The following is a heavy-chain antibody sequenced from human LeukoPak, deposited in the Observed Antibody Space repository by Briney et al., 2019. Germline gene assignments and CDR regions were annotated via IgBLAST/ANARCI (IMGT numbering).Heavy chain of an antibody. CDR2: IDTDGGIT. CDR3: ARGSSAGDY. Sequence: GGSLRLSCAASGYTFSGYWMHWVRQAPGKGLVWVSRIDTDGGITSYADSVKGRFTISRDNAKNSLYLQMNSLRAEDTAVYYCARGSSAGDYWGQGTLVTVSS. V-gene: IGHV3-74*01. D-gene: IGHD6-19*01. CDR1: GYTFSGYW. J-gene: IGHJ4*02.